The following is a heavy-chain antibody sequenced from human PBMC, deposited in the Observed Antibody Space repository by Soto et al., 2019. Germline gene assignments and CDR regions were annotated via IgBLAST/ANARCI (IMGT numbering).Heavy chain of an antibody. CDR3: AKSGNCPLDY. J-gene: IGHJ4*02. V-gene: IGHV3-30*18. D-gene: IGHD1-26*01. Sequence: SGGSLRLSCAASGFTFSSYGMHWVRQAPGKGLEWVAVISYDGSNKYYADSVKGRFTISRDNSKNTLYLQMNSLRAEDTAVYYCAKSGNCPLDYWGQGTLVTVSS. CDR1: GFTFSSYG. CDR2: ISYDGSNK.